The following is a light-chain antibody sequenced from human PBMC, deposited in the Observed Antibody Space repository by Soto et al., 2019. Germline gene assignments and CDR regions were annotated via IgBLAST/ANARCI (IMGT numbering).Light chain of an antibody. CDR2: GAS. J-gene: IGKJ2*01. CDR1: QSVTSSH. V-gene: IGKV3-20*01. CDR3: LLYFSPDRYT. Sequence: EIELTQTPGTLSLSPGERATLSCRASQSVTSSHLAWYQQKPGQAPRLLIYGASTRATGIPDRFSGSGSDTDFSLTIRRLDPEDFAMYYCLLYFSPDRYTFGPGTKVQIK.